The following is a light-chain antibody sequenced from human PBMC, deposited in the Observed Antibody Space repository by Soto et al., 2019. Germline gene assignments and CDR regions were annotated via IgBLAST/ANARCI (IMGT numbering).Light chain of an antibody. Sequence: EIVMTQSPATLSVSPGERATLSCRASQSVSSNLAWYQQKPGQPPRLLIYDVSNRAAGIPARFSGSGSGTDSTLTISSLEPEDFAVYHCLQRTDWPPVYTFGQGTKVDIK. J-gene: IGKJ2*01. V-gene: IGKV3-11*01. CDR1: QSVSSN. CDR2: DVS. CDR3: LQRTDWPPVYT.